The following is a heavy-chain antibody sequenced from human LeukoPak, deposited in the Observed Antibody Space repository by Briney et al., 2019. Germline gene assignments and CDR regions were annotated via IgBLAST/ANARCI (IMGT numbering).Heavy chain of an antibody. V-gene: IGHV3-11*01. CDR3: ARAGRQLNFDY. Sequence: RGSLRVSCAASGFTFSDYYMSWIRQAPGKRLEWVSYISSSGSTIYYADSVKGRFTISRDNAKNSLYLQMNSLRAEDTAVYYCARAGRQLNFDYWGQGTLVTVSS. D-gene: IGHD6-6*01. J-gene: IGHJ4*02. CDR2: ISSSGSTI. CDR1: GFTFSDYY.